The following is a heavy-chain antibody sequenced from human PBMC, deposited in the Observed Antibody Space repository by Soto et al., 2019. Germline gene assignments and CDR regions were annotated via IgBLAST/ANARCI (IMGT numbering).Heavy chain of an antibody. V-gene: IGHV4-34*01. J-gene: IGHJ6*03. D-gene: IGHD3-10*01. CDR2: INHSGST. CDR3: ARVRDYYGSGSYYPLYYYYYMDV. CDR1: GGSFSGYY. Sequence: SETLSLTYAVYGGSFSGYYWSWIRQPPGKGLEWIGEINHSGSTNYNPSLKSRVTISVDTSKNQFSLKLSSVTAADTAVYYCARVRDYYGSGSYYPLYYYYYMDVWGKGTTVTVSS.